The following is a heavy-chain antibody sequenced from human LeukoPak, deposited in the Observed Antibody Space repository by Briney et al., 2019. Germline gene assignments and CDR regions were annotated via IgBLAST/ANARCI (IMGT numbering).Heavy chain of an antibody. Sequence: ASVKVSCKASGYTFTSYGISWVRQAPGQGLEWMGWISAYNGNTNYAQKLQGRVTMTTDTSTSTAYMELRSLRSDDTAVYYCARDRQGSSGYYRHNWFDPWGQGTLVTVSS. CDR2: ISAYNGNT. J-gene: IGHJ5*02. CDR1: GYTFTSYG. D-gene: IGHD3-22*01. V-gene: IGHV1-18*01. CDR3: ARDRQGSSGYYRHNWFDP.